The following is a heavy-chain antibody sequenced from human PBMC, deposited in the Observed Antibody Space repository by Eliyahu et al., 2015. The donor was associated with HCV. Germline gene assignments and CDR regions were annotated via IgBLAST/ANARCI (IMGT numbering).Heavy chain of an antibody. CDR1: GFSFSXYS. CDR3: AKEGSYYDILTGYSPEYFDY. J-gene: IGHJ4*02. Sequence: EVQLVESGGGLVKPGGSLRLSCAASGFSFSXYSXXWVRQAPGKGLGWVSSISSSSSYIHYADSVKGRFTISRDNAKNSLFLQMNSLRAEDTAVYYCAKEGSYYDILTGYSPEYFDYWGQGTLVTVSS. V-gene: IGHV3-21*01. D-gene: IGHD3-9*01. CDR2: ISSSSSYI.